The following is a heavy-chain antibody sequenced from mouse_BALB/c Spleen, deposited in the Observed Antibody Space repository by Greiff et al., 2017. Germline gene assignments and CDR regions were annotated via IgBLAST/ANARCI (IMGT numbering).Heavy chain of an antibody. J-gene: IGHJ2*01. CDR2: IYPGSGST. D-gene: IGHD2-1*01. Sequence: QVQLKQPGAELVKPGTSVKLSCKASGYNFTSYWINWVKLRPGQGLEWIGDIYPGSGSTNYNEKFKSKATLTVDTSSSTAYMQLSSLASEDSALYYCAREGNGNYDFDYWGEGTTLTVSS. CDR1: GYNFTSYW. CDR3: AREGNGNYDFDY. V-gene: IGHV1-55*01.